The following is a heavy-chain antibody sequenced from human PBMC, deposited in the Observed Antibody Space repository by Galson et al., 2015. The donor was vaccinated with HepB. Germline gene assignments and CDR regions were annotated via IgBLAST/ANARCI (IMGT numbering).Heavy chain of an antibody. V-gene: IGHV3-23*01. CDR2: ISGSGGST. J-gene: IGHJ4*02. CDR3: VKDRPAIAAAPVVIDY. Sequence: SLRLSCAVSGFTFSNYAMSWVRQAPGKGLEWVSAISGSGGSTYYADSVKGRFTISRDNSKNTLYLQMNSLRAEDTAVYYCVKDRPAIAAAPVVIDYWGQGTLVTVSS. CDR1: GFTFSNYA. D-gene: IGHD6-6*01.